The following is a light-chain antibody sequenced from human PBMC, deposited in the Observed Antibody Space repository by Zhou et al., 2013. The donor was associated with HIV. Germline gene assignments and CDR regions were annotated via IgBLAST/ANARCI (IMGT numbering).Light chain of an antibody. CDR1: QGISRW. CDR2: KAS. V-gene: IGKV1-5*03. J-gene: IGKJ5*01. CDR3: QQYNTSPIT. Sequence: DIQMTQSPSSLSASVGDRVTITCRASQGISRWLAWYQQKPGRAPKVVIYKASTLESGVPLRFSGSGSGTEFTLTIDSLQPDDSATYYCQQYNTSPITFGQGTRLQIK.